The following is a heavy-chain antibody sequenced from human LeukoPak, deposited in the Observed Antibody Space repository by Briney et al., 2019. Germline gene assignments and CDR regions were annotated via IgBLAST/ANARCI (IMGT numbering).Heavy chain of an antibody. J-gene: IGHJ6*03. CDR1: GGSFSGYY. V-gene: IGHV4-34*01. CDR2: INHSGSP. Sequence: SETLSLTCAVYGGSFSGYYWSWIRQPPGKGLEWFGEINHSGSPDYNPSLKSRVTISVDTSKNQFSLKLSSVTAADTAVYYCARVAWSGSYGNYSYMDVWGKGTTVTVSS. D-gene: IGHD3-3*01. CDR3: ARVAWSGSYGNYSYMDV.